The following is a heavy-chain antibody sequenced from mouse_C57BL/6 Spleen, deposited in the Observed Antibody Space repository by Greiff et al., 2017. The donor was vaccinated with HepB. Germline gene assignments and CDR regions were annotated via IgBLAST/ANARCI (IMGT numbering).Heavy chain of an antibody. J-gene: IGHJ4*01. CDR2: ISNGGGST. V-gene: IGHV5-12*01. Sequence: EVQGVESGGGLVQPGGSLKLSCAASGFTFSDYYMYWVRQTPEKRLEWVAYISNGGGSTYYPDTVKGRFTISRDNAKNTLYLQMSRLKSEDTAMYYCARPLTVNYYAMDYWGQGTSVTVSS. CDR3: ARPLTVNYYAMDY. CDR1: GFTFSDYY. D-gene: IGHD4-1*01.